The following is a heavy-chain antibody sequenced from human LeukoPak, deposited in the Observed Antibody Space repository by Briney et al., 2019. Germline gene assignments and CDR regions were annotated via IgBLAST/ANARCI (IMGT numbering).Heavy chain of an antibody. V-gene: IGHV3-53*01. J-gene: IGHJ4*02. Sequence: GGSLRLSCAASGFTVSSNYMSWVRQAPGKGLEWVSSIHPTNGKTDYADSVKGRFTISRDNSKNTLYLQMNSLRVDDTALYYCAKGSWGDDWGPGTLVTVSS. CDR2: IHPTNGKT. D-gene: IGHD7-27*01. CDR1: GFTVSSNY. CDR3: AKGSWGDD.